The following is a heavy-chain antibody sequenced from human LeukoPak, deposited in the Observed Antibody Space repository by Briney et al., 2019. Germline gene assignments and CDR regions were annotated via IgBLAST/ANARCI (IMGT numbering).Heavy chain of an antibody. D-gene: IGHD6-6*01. CDR1: GFTFSSYA. Sequence: GGSLRLSCAASGFTFSSYAMSLVRQAPGKGLEWVSAISGSGGSTYYADSVKGRFTISRDNSKNTLYLQMNSLRAEDTAVYYCAKAGELVRDYYYYMDVWGKGTTVTVSS. CDR2: ISGSGGST. V-gene: IGHV3-23*01. CDR3: AKAGELVRDYYYYMDV. J-gene: IGHJ6*03.